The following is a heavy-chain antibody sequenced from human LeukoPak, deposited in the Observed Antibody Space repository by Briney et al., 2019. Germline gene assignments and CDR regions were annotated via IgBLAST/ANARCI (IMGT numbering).Heavy chain of an antibody. CDR1: GGSISSSSYY. J-gene: IGHJ6*03. D-gene: IGHD3-3*01. Sequence: SETLSLTCTVSGGSISSSSYYWGWIRQPPGKGLEWIGSIYYSGSTYYNPSLKSRVTISVDTSKNQFSLKLSSVTAADTAVYYCARDTTIFGVVKGFYMDVWGKGTTVTISS. CDR2: IYYSGST. CDR3: ARDTTIFGVVKGFYMDV. V-gene: IGHV4-39*07.